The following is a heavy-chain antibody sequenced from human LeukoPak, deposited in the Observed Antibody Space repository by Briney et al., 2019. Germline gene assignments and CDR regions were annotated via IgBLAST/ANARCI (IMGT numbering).Heavy chain of an antibody. Sequence: SVKVSCKASGGTFSSYAISWVRQAPGQGLEWMGGIIPIFGTANYAQKFQGRVTITTDESTSTAYMELSSLGSEDTAVYYCAREGDIDNWFDPWGQGTLVTVSS. V-gene: IGHV1-69*05. CDR3: AREGDIDNWFDP. CDR1: GGTFSSYA. J-gene: IGHJ5*02. CDR2: IIPIFGTA. D-gene: IGHD2-15*01.